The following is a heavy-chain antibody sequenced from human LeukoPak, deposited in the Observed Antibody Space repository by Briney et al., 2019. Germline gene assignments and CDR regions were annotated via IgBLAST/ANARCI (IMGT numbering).Heavy chain of an antibody. Sequence: PGGSLRLSCAASGFTFSNYEMNWVRQAPGKGLEGVSYISSSGSTIYYADSVKGRFTISRDNAKNSLYLQMNSLRAEDTAVYYCARAHSRDIVVVPAASRGIYYYGMDVWGKGTTVTVSS. CDR3: ARAHSRDIVVVPAASRGIYYYGMDV. D-gene: IGHD2-2*01. CDR2: ISSSGSTI. V-gene: IGHV3-48*03. J-gene: IGHJ6*04. CDR1: GFTFSNYE.